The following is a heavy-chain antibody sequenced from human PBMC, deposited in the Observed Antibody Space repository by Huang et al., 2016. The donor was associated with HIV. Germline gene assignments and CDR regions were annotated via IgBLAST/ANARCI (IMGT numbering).Heavy chain of an antibody. J-gene: IGHJ4*02. CDR3: AKDNDLYYFDY. V-gene: IGHV3-30*18. Sequence: QVHLVESGGGVVQPGRSLRLSCAASGFTFSGYGMPWVRRAPGKGLEWVAVITVDGKNKYYADAVRGRVTVSRDNSQNTVSLQMNTLRAEDTAVYYCAKDNDLYYFDYWGQGTLVTVSS. CDR1: GFTFSGYG. D-gene: IGHD1-1*01. CDR2: ITVDGKNK.